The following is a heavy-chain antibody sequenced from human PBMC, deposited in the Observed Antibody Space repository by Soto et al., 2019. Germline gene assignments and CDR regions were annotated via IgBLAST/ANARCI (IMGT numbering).Heavy chain of an antibody. J-gene: IGHJ6*03. CDR3: ARGEDYYGSGSYRPYYYYMDV. Sequence: SETLSLTCAVYGGSFSGYYWSWIRQPPGKGLEWIGEINHSGSTNYNPSLKSRVTISVDTSKNQFSLKLGSVTAADTAVYYCARGEDYYGSGSYRPYYYYMDVWGKGTTVTVSS. V-gene: IGHV4-34*01. CDR1: GGSFSGYY. D-gene: IGHD3-10*01. CDR2: INHSGST.